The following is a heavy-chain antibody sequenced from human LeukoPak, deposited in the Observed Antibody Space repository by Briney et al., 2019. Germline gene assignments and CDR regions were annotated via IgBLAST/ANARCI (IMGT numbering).Heavy chain of an antibody. CDR2: ISYDGSNK. CDR1: GFTFSSYA. D-gene: IGHD6-19*01. CDR3: ARYSSGWYYFDY. J-gene: IGHJ4*02. Sequence: GGSLRLSCAASGFTFSSYAMRWVRQAPGKGLEWVAVISYDGSNKYYADSVKGRFTISRDNSKNTLYLQMNSLRAEDTAVYYCARYSSGWYYFDYWGQGTLVTVSS. V-gene: IGHV3-30*04.